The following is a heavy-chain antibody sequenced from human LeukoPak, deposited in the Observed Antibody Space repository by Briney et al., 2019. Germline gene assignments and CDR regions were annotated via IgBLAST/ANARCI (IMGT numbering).Heavy chain of an antibody. J-gene: IGHJ4*02. CDR2: IYYSGST. Sequence: SETLSLTCTVSGGSISTYYWTWVRQPPGKGLEWIGDIYYSGSTNYNPSLESRVTISIDTSKNHFYLKLSSVTAADTAVYFCVRANYFDYWGQGTLVTVSS. CDR1: GGSISTYY. V-gene: IGHV4-59*01. CDR3: VRANYFDY.